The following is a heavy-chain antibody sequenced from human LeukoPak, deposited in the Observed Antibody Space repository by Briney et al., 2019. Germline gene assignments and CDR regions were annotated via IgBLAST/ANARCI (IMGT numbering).Heavy chain of an antibody. CDR3: ARSLVVVPAAIEVGWFDP. D-gene: IGHD2-2*01. J-gene: IGHJ5*02. CDR1: GGTFSSYA. CDR2: IIPIFGTA. V-gene: IGHV1-69*13. Sequence: VASVKVSCKASGGTFSSYAISWVRQAPGQGLEWMGGIIPIFGTANYAQKFQGRVTITADESTSTAYMELSSLRSEDTAVYYCARSLVVVPAAIEVGWFDPWGQGTLVTVSS.